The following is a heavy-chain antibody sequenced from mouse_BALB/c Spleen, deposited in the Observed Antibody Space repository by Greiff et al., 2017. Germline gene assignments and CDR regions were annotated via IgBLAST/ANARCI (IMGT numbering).Heavy chain of an antibody. CDR1: GYAFTNYL. V-gene: IGHV1-54*01. CDR2: INPGSGGT. CDR3: ARNSIYYYGSSYDYYAMDY. Sequence: QVQLQQSGAELVRPGTSVKVSCKASGYAFTNYLIEWVKQRPGQGLEWIGVINPGSGGTNYNEKFKGKATLTADKSSSTAYMQLSSLTSDDSAVYFCARNSIYYYGSSYDYYAMDYWGQGTSVTVSS. J-gene: IGHJ4*01. D-gene: IGHD1-1*01.